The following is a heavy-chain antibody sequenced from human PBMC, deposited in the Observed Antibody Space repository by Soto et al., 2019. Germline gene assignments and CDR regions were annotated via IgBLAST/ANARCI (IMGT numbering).Heavy chain of an antibody. D-gene: IGHD1-26*01. CDR3: ASSSGNNYGVGTNYYFDY. V-gene: IGHV1-69*06. CDR2: IIPIFGTA. CDR1: GGTFSTYS. Sequence: QVQLVQSGAEVKKPGSSVKVSCKTSGGTFSTYSIVWVRQAPGEGLEWMGGIIPIFGTANYAQKFQDRVTNTADKSTNTALKELSSLKSEDTAMYYCASSSGNNYGVGTNYYFDYWGQGTLVTVSS. J-gene: IGHJ4*02.